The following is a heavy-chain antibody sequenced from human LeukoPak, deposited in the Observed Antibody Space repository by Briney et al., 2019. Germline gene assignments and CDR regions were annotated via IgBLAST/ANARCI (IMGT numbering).Heavy chain of an antibody. CDR2: IYYTGTT. V-gene: IGHV4-39*02. CDR1: GGSIITSSYF. D-gene: IGHD5/OR15-5a*01. CDR3: ARESRYYFYGLDV. J-gene: IGHJ6*02. Sequence: SETLSLTCTGPGGSIITSSYFWGWFRQPPGEGLEWLASIYYTGTTSYNSSLRSRVTISVDTSKNQSSLRLTSVTAADTATYYCARESRYYFYGLDVWGQGTTVTVSS.